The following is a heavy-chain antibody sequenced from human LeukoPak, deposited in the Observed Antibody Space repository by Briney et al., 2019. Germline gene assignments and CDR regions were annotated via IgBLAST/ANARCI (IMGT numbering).Heavy chain of an antibody. J-gene: IGHJ4*02. V-gene: IGHV3-23*01. Sequence: GGSLRLSCAASGFTFSSSAMSWVRQAPGKGLEWVSSITDSGDGTYYADSVKGRFTISRDDSKNTLYLQMNSLRVEDTAVYYCAKDSPVATRWGQGTLVTVSS. CDR2: ITDSGDGT. CDR1: GFTFSSSA. CDR3: AKDSPVATR. D-gene: IGHD1-26*01.